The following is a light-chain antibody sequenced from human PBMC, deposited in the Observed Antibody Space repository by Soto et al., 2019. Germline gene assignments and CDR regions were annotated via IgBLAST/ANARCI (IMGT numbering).Light chain of an antibody. CDR3: QHSSTYSEA. CDR1: QTISSW. J-gene: IGKJ1*01. CDR2: KAS. Sequence: PWTLAGSVEGIDISSCRSSQTISSWLAWYQQKPGKAPKLLIYKASTLKSGVPSRFSGSGSGTEFALAISSLHPYCFATSNCQHSSTYSEAFPQGTKVDIK. V-gene: IGKV1-5*03.